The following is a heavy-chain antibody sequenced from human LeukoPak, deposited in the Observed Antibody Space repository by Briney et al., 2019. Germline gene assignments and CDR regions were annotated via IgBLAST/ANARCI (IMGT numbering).Heavy chain of an antibody. V-gene: IGHV1-69*05. CDR1: GGTFSSYA. D-gene: IGHD6-13*01. Sequence: SVKVSCKASGGTFSSYAISWVRQAPGQGLEWMRGIIPIFGTANYAQKFQGRVTITTDESTNTAYMELSSLRSEDTAVYYCARRGYSSSWYSGEDWFDPWGQGTLATVSS. CDR2: IIPIFGTA. CDR3: ARRGYSSSWYSGEDWFDP. J-gene: IGHJ5*02.